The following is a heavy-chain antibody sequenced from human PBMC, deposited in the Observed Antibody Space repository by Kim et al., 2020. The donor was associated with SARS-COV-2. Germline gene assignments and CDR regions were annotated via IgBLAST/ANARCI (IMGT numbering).Heavy chain of an antibody. V-gene: IGHV3-23*01. CDR1: GFTFSSYA. J-gene: IGHJ4*02. CDR3: AKVHIMATIET. Sequence: GGSLRLSCAASGFTFSSYAMTWVRQAPGKGLEWVSTISGSGGSTYYADSVKGRFTISRDNSKNTLYLQMNSLRAEDTAIFYCAKVHIMATIETWGQGTLVTVSS. CDR2: ISGSGGST. D-gene: IGHD5-12*01.